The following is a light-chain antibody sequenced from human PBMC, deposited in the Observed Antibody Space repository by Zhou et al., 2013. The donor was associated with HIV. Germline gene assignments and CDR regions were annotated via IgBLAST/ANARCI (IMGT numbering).Light chain of an antibody. CDR1: QGIGND. J-gene: IGKJ1*01. V-gene: IGKV1-17*01. CDR2: AAS. CDR3: LHNGRRTPKT. Sequence: QMSQSPSSLRASVGDRVTITCRASQGIGNDVNWYQHKSGEAPRRLIYAASNLQTGVPTRFSGRGHGTDFSLTINPLQSEDFAVYFCLHNGRRTPKTFGQGTKVDIK.